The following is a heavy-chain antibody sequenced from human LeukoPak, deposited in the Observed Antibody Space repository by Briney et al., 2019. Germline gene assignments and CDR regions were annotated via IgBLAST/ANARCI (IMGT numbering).Heavy chain of an antibody. CDR3: AKDMAIAAAGTVGN. J-gene: IGHJ4*02. D-gene: IGHD6-13*01. CDR1: GFTVSNNY. V-gene: IGHV3-9*01. CDR2: ISWNSGSI. Sequence: QPGGSLRLSCAASGFTVSNNYMSWVRQAPGKGLEWVSGISWNSGSIGYADSVKGRFTISRDNAKNSLYLQMNSLRAEDTALYYCAKDMAIAAAGTVGNWGQGTLVTVSS.